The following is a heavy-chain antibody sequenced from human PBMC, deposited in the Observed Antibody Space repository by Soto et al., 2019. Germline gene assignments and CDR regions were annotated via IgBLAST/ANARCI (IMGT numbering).Heavy chain of an antibody. CDR1: GGSFSGYY. CDR3: ARGHFGGDCRAGVDY. CDR2: INHSGST. D-gene: IGHD2-21*02. V-gene: IGHV4-34*01. J-gene: IGHJ4*02. Sequence: QVQLQQWGAGLLKPSETLSLTCAVYGGSFSGYYWSWIRQPPGKGLEWIGEINHSGSTNYNPSLKSRVTISVDTSKNQFSLKLSSVTAADTAVYYCARGHFGGDCRAGVDYWGQGTLVTVSS.